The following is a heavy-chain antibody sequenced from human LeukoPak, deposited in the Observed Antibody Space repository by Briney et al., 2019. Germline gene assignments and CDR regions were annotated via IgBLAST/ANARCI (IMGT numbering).Heavy chain of an antibody. CDR1: GFTFSSYG. Sequence: TGGSLRLSCAASGFTFSSYGMSWVRQAPGKGLEWVSAISGSGGSTYYADSVKGRFTISRDNSKNTLYLQMNSLRAEDTAVYYCAKNLYYYFDYWGQGTLVTVSS. J-gene: IGHJ4*02. CDR3: AKNLYYYFDY. CDR2: ISGSGGST. V-gene: IGHV3-23*01. D-gene: IGHD3-16*01.